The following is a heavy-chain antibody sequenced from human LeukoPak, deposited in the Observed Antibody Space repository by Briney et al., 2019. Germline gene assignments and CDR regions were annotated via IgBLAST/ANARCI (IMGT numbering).Heavy chain of an antibody. CDR3: ARDRGSYGDYWFDP. D-gene: IGHD4-17*01. CDR1: GYTFTGYY. CDR2: INPNSGGT. Sequence: ASVKVSCKASGYTFTGYYMHWVRQAPGQGLKWMGWINPNSGGTNYAQKFQGRVTMTRDTSISTAYMELSRLRSDDTAVYYCARDRGSYGDYWFDPWGQGTLVTVSS. V-gene: IGHV1-2*02. J-gene: IGHJ5*02.